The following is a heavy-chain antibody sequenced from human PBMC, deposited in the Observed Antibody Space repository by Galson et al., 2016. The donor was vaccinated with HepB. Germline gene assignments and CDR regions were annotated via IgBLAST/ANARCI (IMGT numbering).Heavy chain of an antibody. CDR2: ISHLGTT. D-gene: IGHD2-15*01. V-gene: IGHV4-59*08. CDR3: ARTGGREWYFDL. J-gene: IGHJ2*01. Sequence: ETLSLTCSVSGGSISSYYWSWLRQAPGMGLEWIGYISHLGTTKYNSSLKSRVTISVDSSKKQFSLNLDSLTVADTAVYFCARTGGREWYFDLWGRGTLVTVYS. CDR1: GGSISSYY.